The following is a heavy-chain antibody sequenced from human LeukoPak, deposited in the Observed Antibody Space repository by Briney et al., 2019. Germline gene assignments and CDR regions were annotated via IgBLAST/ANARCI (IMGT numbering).Heavy chain of an antibody. CDR1: GFTFSSYA. CDR3: AKEGALGYCSSTSCEDAFDI. Sequence: GGSLRLSCAASGFTFSSYAMSWVRQAPGKGLEWVSAISGSGGSTYYADSVKGRFTISRDNSKNTLYLQMNSLRAEDTAVYYCAKEGALGYCSSTSCEDAFDILGQGTMVTVSS. J-gene: IGHJ3*02. V-gene: IGHV3-23*01. D-gene: IGHD2-2*01. CDR2: ISGSGGST.